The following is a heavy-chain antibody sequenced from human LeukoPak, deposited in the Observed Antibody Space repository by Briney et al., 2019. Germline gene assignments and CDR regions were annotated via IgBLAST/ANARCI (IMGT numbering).Heavy chain of an antibody. D-gene: IGHD2-2*01. CDR2: INHSGST. J-gene: IGHJ3*02. V-gene: IGHV4-34*01. Sequence: PSETLSLTCAVNGGSFSGYSWSWIRQPPGKGLEWIGEINHSGSTKYNPSLKSRVTISVDTSKKQLFLELSSMTAADTAVYYCARGYCSSTSCYGAAFDIWGQGTMVTVSS. CDR3: ARGYCSSTSCYGAAFDI. CDR1: GGSFSGYS.